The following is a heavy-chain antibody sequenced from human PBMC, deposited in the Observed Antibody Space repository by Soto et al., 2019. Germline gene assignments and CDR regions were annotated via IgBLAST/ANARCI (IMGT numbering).Heavy chain of an antibody. CDR2: IYYIGST. V-gene: IGHV4-31*03. Sequence: PSETLSLTCTVSGGSISSGGYYWSWIRQHPGKGLEWIGYIYYIGSTYYNPSLKSRVTISVDTSKNQFSLKLSSVTAADTAVYYCARVGPRNYYDSSGYYGYYFDYWGQGTLVT. J-gene: IGHJ4*02. D-gene: IGHD3-22*01. CDR1: GGSISSGGYY. CDR3: ARVGPRNYYDSSGYYGYYFDY.